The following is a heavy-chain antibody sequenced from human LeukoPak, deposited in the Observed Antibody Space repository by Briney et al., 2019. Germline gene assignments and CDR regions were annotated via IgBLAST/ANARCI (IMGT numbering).Heavy chain of an antibody. Sequence: SETLSLTCAVYGGSFSGYYWSWIRQPPGKGLEWIGYIYYSGSTNYNPSLKSRVTISVDTSKNQFSLKLSSVTAADTAVYYCASRDLYFDYWGQGTLVTVSS. CDR3: ASRDLYFDY. V-gene: IGHV4-59*01. CDR2: IYYSGST. J-gene: IGHJ4*02. CDR1: GGSFSGYY.